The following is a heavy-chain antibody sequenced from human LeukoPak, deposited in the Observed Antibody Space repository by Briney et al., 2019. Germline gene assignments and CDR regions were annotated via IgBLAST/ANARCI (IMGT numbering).Heavy chain of an antibody. J-gene: IGHJ4*02. CDR2: ISGSGRST. V-gene: IGHV3-23*01. CDR3: AKVRYQLLYGSLDY. D-gene: IGHD2-2*02. Sequence: GGSLRLSRAASGFTFISYAMIWVRQAPGKGLEWVSAISGSGRSTFYADSVKGRFTISRDNSKNTLYLQMDSLRPDDTAVYYCAKVRYQLLYGSLDYWGQGTLVTVSS. CDR1: GFTFISYA.